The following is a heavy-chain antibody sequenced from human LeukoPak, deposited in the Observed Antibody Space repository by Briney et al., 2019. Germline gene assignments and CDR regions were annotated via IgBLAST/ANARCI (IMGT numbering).Heavy chain of an antibody. Sequence: SETLSLTCTVSDGSITNYDWSWVRQPPGKGLEFIGHVHYSGTANYNPSLRSRVTISTDTSKKHFFLKLKSVTAADTAVYYCARGYGDFRVEGRYFHSWGQGTLVTVSA. CDR3: ARGYGDFRVEGRYFHS. CDR2: VHYSGTA. V-gene: IGHV4-59*01. J-gene: IGHJ4*02. D-gene: IGHD4-17*01. CDR1: DGSITNYD.